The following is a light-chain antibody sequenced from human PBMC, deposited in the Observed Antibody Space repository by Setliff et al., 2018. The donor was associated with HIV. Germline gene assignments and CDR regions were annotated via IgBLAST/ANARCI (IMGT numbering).Light chain of an antibody. CDR2: TNN. V-gene: IGLV1-40*01. Sequence: QSALTQPPSVSGAPGQRVTISCTGSGSNIGAGYSVQWYQQLPGTAPKLLIYTNNNRPSGVPDRFSGSKSGTSASLAITGLQAEDEADYYCQSYDSSLTAWVFGGGTQLTVL. CDR3: QSYDSSLTAWV. J-gene: IGLJ3*02. CDR1: GSNIGAGYS.